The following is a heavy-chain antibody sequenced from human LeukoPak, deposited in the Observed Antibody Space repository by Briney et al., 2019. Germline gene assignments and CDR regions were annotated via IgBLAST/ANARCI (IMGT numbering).Heavy chain of an antibody. CDR2: VKSKSAGETT. J-gene: IGHJ4*02. CDR1: GFTFSTYG. D-gene: IGHD3-10*01. V-gene: IGHV3-15*01. Sequence: PGGSLRLSCATSGFTFSTYGMTWVRQAPGKGLEWVARVKSKSAGETTDYAAPVKGRFTISRDDSKNTLYLQMNSLKTEDTAVYYCTLIQGWGSGSYYRDFWGQGTLVTVSS. CDR3: TLIQGWGSGSYYRDF.